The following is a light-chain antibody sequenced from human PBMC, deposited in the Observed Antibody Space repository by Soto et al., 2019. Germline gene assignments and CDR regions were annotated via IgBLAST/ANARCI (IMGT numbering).Light chain of an antibody. CDR2: DAS. J-gene: IGKJ1*01. V-gene: IGKV1-5*01. CDR3: QQYNSYSPT. Sequence: DLQMTQSPSTLSASVGARVTITCRASQSISSWLAWYQQRPGKAPKLLIYDASSLESGVPSRFSGSGSGTELTLTISSLQPDDGEIYDGQQYNSYSPTFGQGTKVDIK. CDR1: QSISSW.